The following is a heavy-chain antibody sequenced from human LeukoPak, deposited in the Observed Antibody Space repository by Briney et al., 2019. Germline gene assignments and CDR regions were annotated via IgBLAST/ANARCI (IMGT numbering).Heavy chain of an antibody. D-gene: IGHD4-23*01. Sequence: PSETLSLTCTVSGYSINSGYYWGWIRQPPGKGLEWIGNIYHSGSTYYNPSLKSRVTISVDTSKNQLSLKLTSVTAADTAVYYCARDAYGGNSWGWFDPWGQGTLVTVSS. J-gene: IGHJ5*02. CDR2: IYHSGST. V-gene: IGHV4-38-2*02. CDR1: GYSINSGYY. CDR3: ARDAYGGNSWGWFDP.